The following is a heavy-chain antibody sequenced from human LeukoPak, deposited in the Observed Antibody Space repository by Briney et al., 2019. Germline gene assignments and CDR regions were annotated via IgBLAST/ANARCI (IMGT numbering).Heavy chain of an antibody. CDR1: GFTFSSYS. V-gene: IGHV3-48*04. CDR3: ARDMVRGVITYYYYGMDV. Sequence: GGSLRLSCAASGFTFSSYSMNWVRQAPGKGLEWVSYISSSSSTIYYADSVKGRFTISRDNAKNSLYLQMNSLRAEDTAVYYCARDMVRGVITYYYYGMDVWGQGTTVTVSS. D-gene: IGHD3-10*01. CDR2: ISSSSSTI. J-gene: IGHJ6*02.